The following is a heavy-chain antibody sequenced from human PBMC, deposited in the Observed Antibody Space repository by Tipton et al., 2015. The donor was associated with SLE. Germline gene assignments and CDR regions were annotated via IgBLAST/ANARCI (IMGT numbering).Heavy chain of an antibody. CDR1: GYTFTGFY. D-gene: IGHD3-10*01. CDR3: GKDYYGLGSYVDI. CDR2: INPSTGGT. V-gene: IGHV1-2*02. J-gene: IGHJ4*02. Sequence: QLVQSGAELKKPGATVKVSCKASGYTFTGFYVHWVRQAPGQGLEWMGWINPSTGGTTYAQNFQGRVAMTRDTSITTAYMELSGLTSDDTAVYFCGKDYYGLGSYVDIWGQGTLVTVSS.